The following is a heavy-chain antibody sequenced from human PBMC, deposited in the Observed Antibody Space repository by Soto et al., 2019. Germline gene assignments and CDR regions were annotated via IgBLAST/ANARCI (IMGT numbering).Heavy chain of an antibody. CDR1: GLSLSTSGVG. CDR3: AHREHSRGAFDI. Sequence: QITLKESGPTLVKPTQTLTLTCTFSGLSLSTSGVGVGWIRQPPGKALEWLTLIYWDDEKRYSPSLKSRLTITKDTSKNQVVLTMTNIDPVDTATYYCAHREHSRGAFDIWGQGTTVTVSS. J-gene: IGHJ3*02. D-gene: IGHD3-22*01. CDR2: IYWDDEK. V-gene: IGHV2-5*02.